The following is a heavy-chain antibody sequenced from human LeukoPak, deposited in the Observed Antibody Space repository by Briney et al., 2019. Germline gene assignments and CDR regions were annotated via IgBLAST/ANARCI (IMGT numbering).Heavy chain of an antibody. D-gene: IGHD2-2*01. J-gene: IGHJ6*02. Sequence: GGSLRLSCAASGFTFSSYSMNWVRQAPGKGLEWVSSISSSSYIYYADSVKGRFTISRDNAKNSLYLQMNSLRAEDTAVYYCARDRYCSSTSCPNYYGMDVWGQGTTVTVSS. CDR1: GFTFSSYS. CDR2: ISSSSYI. V-gene: IGHV3-21*01. CDR3: ARDRYCSSTSCPNYYGMDV.